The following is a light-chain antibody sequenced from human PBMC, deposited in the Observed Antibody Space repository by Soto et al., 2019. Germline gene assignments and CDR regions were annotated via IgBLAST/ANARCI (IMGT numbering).Light chain of an antibody. Sequence: QSALTQPASVSGSPGQSITISCTGTSSDVGNYNLVSWYQHHPGRAPKLMIYEDNKRPSGVSNRFSGSKSGSTASLTSSGLQAEDEADYYCSSYASSTFPYVFGTGTKLTVL. J-gene: IGLJ1*01. V-gene: IGLV2-23*02. CDR3: SSYASSTFPYV. CDR2: EDN. CDR1: SSDVGNYNL.